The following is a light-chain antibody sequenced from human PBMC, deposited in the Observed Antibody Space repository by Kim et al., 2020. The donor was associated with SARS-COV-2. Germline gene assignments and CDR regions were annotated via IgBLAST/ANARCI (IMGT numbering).Light chain of an antibody. CDR3: QAWDSSTVA. V-gene: IGLV3-1*01. J-gene: IGLJ2*01. CDR1: KLGDKY. Sequence: VSPGQTASITCSGDKLGDKYACWYQQKPGQSPVLVIYQDSKRPSGIPERVSGSNSGNTATLTISGTQAMDEADYYCQAWDSSTVAFGGGTQLTVL. CDR2: QDS.